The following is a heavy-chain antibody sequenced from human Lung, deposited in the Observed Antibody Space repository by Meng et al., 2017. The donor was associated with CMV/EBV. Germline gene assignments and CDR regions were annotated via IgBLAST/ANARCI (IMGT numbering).Heavy chain of an antibody. CDR1: GFTFSSYW. CDR3: ARENYGMDV. CDR2: INSDGSST. Sequence: LTCAASGFTFSSYWMHWVRQAPGKGLVWVSRINSDGSSTSYADSVKGRFTISRDDAKNTLYLQMNSLRAEDTAVYYCARENYGMDVWGQGTTVTVSS. V-gene: IGHV3-74*01. J-gene: IGHJ6*02.